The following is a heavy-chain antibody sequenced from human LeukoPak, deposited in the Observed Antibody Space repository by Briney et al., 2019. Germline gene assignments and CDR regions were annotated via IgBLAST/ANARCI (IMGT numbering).Heavy chain of an antibody. D-gene: IGHD5-24*01. CDR2: ISGRGGST. Sequence: GGSLRLSCAASGFTFSSYAMSWVRQAPGKGLEWVSAISGRGGSTYYADSVKGRFTISRDNSKNTLYLQMNSLRAEDTAVYYCAKVPDGYTLMGVDYWGQGTLVTVSS. CDR1: GFTFSSYA. V-gene: IGHV3-23*01. CDR3: AKVPDGYTLMGVDY. J-gene: IGHJ4*02.